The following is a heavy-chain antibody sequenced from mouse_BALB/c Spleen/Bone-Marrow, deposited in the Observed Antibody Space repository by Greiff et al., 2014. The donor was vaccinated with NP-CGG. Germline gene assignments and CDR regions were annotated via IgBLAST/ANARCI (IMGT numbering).Heavy chain of an antibody. J-gene: IGHJ3*01. D-gene: IGHD2-3*01. V-gene: IGHV1-26*01. CDR1: GYTFTEYT. CDR2: INPNNGGT. Sequence: VQLQQSGPELVKPGASVRISCKTSGYTFTEYTMHWVKQSHGKSLEWIGGINPNNGGTSYNQKFKGKAILTVDKSSSTAYMELRSLTSEDSAVYYSARWKDGYYSWFAYWGQGTLVTVSA. CDR3: ARWKDGYYSWFAY.